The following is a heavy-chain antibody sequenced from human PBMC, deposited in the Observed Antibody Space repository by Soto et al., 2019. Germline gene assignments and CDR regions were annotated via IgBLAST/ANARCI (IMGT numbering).Heavy chain of an antibody. CDR3: ARLDGDYDYYGMDV. CDR1: GGSISSSSYY. D-gene: IGHD4-17*01. CDR2: IYYSGST. Sequence: SETLSLTCTVSGGSISSSSYYWGWIRQPPGKGLEWIGSIYYSGSTYYNPSLKSRVTISVDTSKNQFSLKLSSVTAADTAVYYCARLDGDYDYYGMDVWGQGTPVTVSS. V-gene: IGHV4-39*01. J-gene: IGHJ6*02.